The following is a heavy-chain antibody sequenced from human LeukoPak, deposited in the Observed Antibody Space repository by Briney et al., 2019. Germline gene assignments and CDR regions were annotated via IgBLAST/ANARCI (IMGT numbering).Heavy chain of an antibody. D-gene: IGHD6-13*01. V-gene: IGHV3-23*01. Sequence: GGSLRLSCAASGFTFSSYAVNWVRQAPGKGLEWVSAISGSGGSTYYADSVEGRFTISRDNSRNTLYLQMNSLRAEDTAVYYCAKVSISSSWYYFDYWGQGTLVTVSS. CDR3: AKVSISSSWYYFDY. CDR2: ISGSGGST. J-gene: IGHJ4*02. CDR1: GFTFSSYA.